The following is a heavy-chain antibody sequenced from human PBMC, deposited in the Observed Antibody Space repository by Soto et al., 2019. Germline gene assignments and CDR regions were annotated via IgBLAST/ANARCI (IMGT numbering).Heavy chain of an antibody. V-gene: IGHV1-18*04. Sequence: ASVKVSCKSSGYTFTSYGISWVRQAPGQGLEWLGWISVDTGNTKQAQKFQDRVTLTTEASTSTAYLELRSLRSDDTGVYYYARDRCTTDNCYTHHFDVWGQGTTVTFS. J-gene: IGHJ6*02. D-gene: IGHD2-8*01. CDR1: GYTFTSYG. CDR2: ISVDTGNT. CDR3: ARDRCTTDNCYTHHFDV.